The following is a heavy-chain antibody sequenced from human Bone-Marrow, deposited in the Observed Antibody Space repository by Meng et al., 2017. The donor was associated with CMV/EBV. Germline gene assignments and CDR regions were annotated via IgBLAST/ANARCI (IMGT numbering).Heavy chain of an antibody. CDR3: ARDRYYRYVDY. J-gene: IGHJ4*02. D-gene: IGHD2-15*01. CDR2: IIPIFGTA. CDR1: GGTFSSYA. Sequence: SVKVSCKASGGTFSSYAISWVRQAPGQGLEWMGGIIPIFGTANYAQKFQGRVTITTDESTSTAYMELRSLRSGDTAVYYCARDRYYRYVDYWGQGTLVTVSS. V-gene: IGHV1-69*05.